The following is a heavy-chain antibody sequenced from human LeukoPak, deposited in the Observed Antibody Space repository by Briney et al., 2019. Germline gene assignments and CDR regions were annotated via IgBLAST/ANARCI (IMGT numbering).Heavy chain of an antibody. CDR2: ISWNSGSI. D-gene: IGHD3-10*01. Sequence: PGGSLRLSCAASGFTFSSYAMSWVRQAPGKGLEWVSGISWNSGSIGYADSVKGRFTISRDNAKNSLYLQMNSLRAEDTALYYCAKDFRQYGSGSYGYWGQGTLVTVSS. CDR3: AKDFRQYGSGSYGY. J-gene: IGHJ4*02. CDR1: GFTFSSYA. V-gene: IGHV3-9*01.